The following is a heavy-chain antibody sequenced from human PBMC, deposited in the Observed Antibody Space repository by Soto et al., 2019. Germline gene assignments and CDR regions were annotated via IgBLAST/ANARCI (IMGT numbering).Heavy chain of an antibody. CDR1: GYTFTSYA. J-gene: IGHJ6*03. D-gene: IGHD3-22*01. V-gene: IGHV1-3*01. CDR3: GGGGGYLNGFPPGGYYYYMDV. Sequence: QVQLVQSGAEVKKPGASVKVSCKASGYTFTSYAMHWVRQAPGQRLEWMGWINAGNGNTKYSQKFQGRVTITRDTSGSPGQHEAEHLRSEETAVYYFGGGGGYLNGFPPGGYYYYMDVWGKGTTVTVSS. CDR2: INAGNGNT.